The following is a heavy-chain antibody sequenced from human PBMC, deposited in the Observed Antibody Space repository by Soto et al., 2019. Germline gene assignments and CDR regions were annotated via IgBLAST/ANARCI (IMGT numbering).Heavy chain of an antibody. V-gene: IGHV1-46*03. CDR1: GYTFTSYY. D-gene: IGHD3-10*01. Sequence: QVQLVQSGAEVKKPGASVKVSCKASGYTFTSYYMHWVRQAPGQGLEWMGIINPSGGSTSYAQKVQGRVTMTTDTSTSTVYMVLSSLRSEDTALYYFARANLWFGAGAFEIWGQGTMVTVSS. CDR2: INPSGGST. CDR3: ARANLWFGAGAFEI. J-gene: IGHJ3*02.